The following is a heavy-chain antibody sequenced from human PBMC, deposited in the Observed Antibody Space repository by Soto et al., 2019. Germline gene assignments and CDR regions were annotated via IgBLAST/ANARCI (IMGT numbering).Heavy chain of an antibody. J-gene: IGHJ4*02. CDR1: GFTFSSYW. Sequence: EVQLVESGGGLVQPGGSLRLSFPASGFTFSSYWMHWVRQAPGKGLVWVSRINSDGSSTSYADSVKGRFTISRDNAKNTLYLKMNTLRAEDTAVYYCAREIRYGDYDHWGQGTLVTVSS. CDR3: AREIRYGDYDH. V-gene: IGHV3-74*01. D-gene: IGHD4-17*01. CDR2: INSDGSST.